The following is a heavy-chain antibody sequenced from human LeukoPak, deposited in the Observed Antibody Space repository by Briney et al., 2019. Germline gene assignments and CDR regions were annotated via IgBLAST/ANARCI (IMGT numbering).Heavy chain of an antibody. V-gene: IGHV1-69*05. CDR2: IIPIFGTA. D-gene: IGHD5-18*01. J-gene: IGHJ4*02. Sequence: SVKVSCKATGGTFSSYAISWVRQAPGQGLEWMGRIIPIFGTANYAQKFQGRVTITTDESTSTAYMELSSLRSEDTAVYYCARDKPGYSYGYLYFDYWGQGTLVTVSS. CDR1: GGTFSSYA. CDR3: ARDKPGYSYGYLYFDY.